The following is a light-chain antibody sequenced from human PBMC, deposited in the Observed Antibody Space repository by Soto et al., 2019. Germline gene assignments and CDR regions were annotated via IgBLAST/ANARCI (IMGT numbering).Light chain of an antibody. CDR1: STDVGGYNY. V-gene: IGLV2-11*01. CDR3: QSYDISLSGFHV. J-gene: IGLJ1*01. Sequence: QSALTQPRSVSGSPGQSVTISCTGTSTDVGGYNYVSWYQQHPGKVPKLMLYDVSNRPSGVPDRFSGSKSGTSASLAITGLQAEDEADYYCQSYDISLSGFHVFGTGTKVTVL. CDR2: DVS.